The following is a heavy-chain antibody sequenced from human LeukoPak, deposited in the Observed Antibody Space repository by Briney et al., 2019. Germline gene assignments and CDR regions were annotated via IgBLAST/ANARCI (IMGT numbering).Heavy chain of an antibody. V-gene: IGHV3-23*01. CDR2: ICSSDYSK. CDR1: GSTFSNYA. J-gene: IGHJ4*02. Sequence: GGSLRLSCAASGSTFSNYALSGGREAPGKGVEGVSDICSSDYSKNYADSVKGRFIISRENEKNTVYLKKKSRRAEDTGVYYCAKRAARSFDYWGQGTLVTVSS. CDR3: AKRAARSFDY. D-gene: IGHD2-15*01.